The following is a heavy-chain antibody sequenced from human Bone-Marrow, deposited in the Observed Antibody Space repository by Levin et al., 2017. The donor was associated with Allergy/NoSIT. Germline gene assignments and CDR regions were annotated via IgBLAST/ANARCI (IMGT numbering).Heavy chain of an antibody. CDR2: INPNSGDT. D-gene: IGHD3-10*01. Sequence: GASVKVSCKAFGYTFTAYIMHWVRQAPGQGLEWMGWINPNSGDTKFAQSFQGRVTMTRDTSISTAYMELSRLTSDDTAIYYCGRDLIGDHDAFDIWGQGTMVTVSS. CDR3: GRDLIGDHDAFDI. J-gene: IGHJ3*02. V-gene: IGHV1-2*02. CDR1: GYTFTAYI.